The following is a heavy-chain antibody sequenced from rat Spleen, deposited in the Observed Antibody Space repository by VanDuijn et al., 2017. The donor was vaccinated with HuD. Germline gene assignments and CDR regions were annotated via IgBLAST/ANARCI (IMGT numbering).Heavy chain of an antibody. V-gene: IGHV5-46*01. J-gene: IGHJ2*01. CDR2: ITNTGGST. Sequence: EVQLVGSGGGLVQPGGSLKLSCAASGFTFSSFPMAWVRQAPTKGLEWVATITNTGGSTYYSDSVKGRFTISRDNAKSILNLQMNNLRSEDTATYYCARDSTYASLDYWGQGVTVTVSS. D-gene: IGHD1-2*01. CDR3: ARDSTYASLDY. CDR1: GFTFSSFP.